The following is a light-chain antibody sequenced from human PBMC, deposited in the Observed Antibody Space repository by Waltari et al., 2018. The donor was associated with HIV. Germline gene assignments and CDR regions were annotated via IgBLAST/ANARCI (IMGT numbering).Light chain of an antibody. Sequence: SSELTQDPDVSVALGQTVRITCQGDSLRIFYAGWYQQKPGQAPVVVLYGKNSRPSGIPDRFSGSSSGNTASLTITGAQAEDEGDYYCNSRDSTGNPVFGGGTKLTVL. J-gene: IGLJ2*01. CDR1: SLRIFY. CDR3: NSRDSTGNPV. CDR2: GKN. V-gene: IGLV3-19*01.